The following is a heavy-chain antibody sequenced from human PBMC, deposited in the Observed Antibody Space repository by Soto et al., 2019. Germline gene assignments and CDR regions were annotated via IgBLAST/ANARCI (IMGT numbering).Heavy chain of an antibody. CDR3: ARQKEVLRFLEWLLAGLDV. CDR1: GGSLSGYY. J-gene: IGHJ6*02. V-gene: IGHV4-34*01. CDR2: INHSGST. D-gene: IGHD3-3*01. Sequence: PSETLSLTCAVSGGSLSGYYWTWIRQPPGKGLEWIGEINHSGSTNYNPSLKSRVTISIETSKNQFSLNLSSVTAADTAVYYCARQKEVLRFLEWLLAGLDVWGHGTTVTVS.